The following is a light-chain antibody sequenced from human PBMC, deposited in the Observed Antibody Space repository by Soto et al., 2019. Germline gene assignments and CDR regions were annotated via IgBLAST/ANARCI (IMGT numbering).Light chain of an antibody. Sequence: EIVLTQSPGTLSLSPGERATLSCRASQTLASNSLAWYQQKAGQAPRLLIYGASSRATGIPDRFSGSASGTDFTLTITRLAPEDFATYYCQHYNSYSEAFGQGTKVELK. V-gene: IGKV3-20*01. CDR1: QTLASNS. CDR2: GAS. J-gene: IGKJ1*01. CDR3: QHYNSYSEA.